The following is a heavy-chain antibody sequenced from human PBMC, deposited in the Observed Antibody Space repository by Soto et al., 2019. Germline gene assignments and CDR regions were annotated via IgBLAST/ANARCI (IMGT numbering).Heavy chain of an antibody. CDR3: ARSHLNYDFWSGYDY. D-gene: IGHD3-3*01. J-gene: IGHJ4*02. Sequence: ASVKVSCKASGYTFTGYYMHWVRQAPGQGLEWMGWINPNSGGTNYAQKFQGWVTMTRDTSISTAYMELSRLRSDDTAVYYCARSHLNYDFWSGYDYWGQGTLVTVSS. V-gene: IGHV1-2*04. CDR1: GYTFTGYY. CDR2: INPNSGGT.